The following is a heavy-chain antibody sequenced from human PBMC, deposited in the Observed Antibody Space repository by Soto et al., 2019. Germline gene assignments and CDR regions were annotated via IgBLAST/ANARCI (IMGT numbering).Heavy chain of an antibody. J-gene: IGHJ4*02. V-gene: IGHV4-4*02. CDR1: GDSMSSSNW. CDR2: AHHSGRT. Sequence: QVQLQESGPGLLKPSGTLSLTCTVSGDSMSSSNWWNWVRQPPGKGLEWIGEAHHSGRTNYNPSLKSRVTISVDRSQNHFSLQLTSVTAADTAVYYCATSEAPALDYWGQGTLVTVSS. CDR3: ATSEAPALDY.